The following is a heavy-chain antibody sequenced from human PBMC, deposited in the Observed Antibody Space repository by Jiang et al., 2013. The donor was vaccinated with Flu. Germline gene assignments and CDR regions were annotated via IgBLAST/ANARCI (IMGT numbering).Heavy chain of an antibody. CDR3: ARLRGYCSGGSCYYYYGYGR. V-gene: IGHV5-51*01. CDR1: GYSFTSYW. Sequence: GAEVKKPGESLKISCKGSGYSFTSYWIGWVRQMPGKGLEWMGIIYPGDSDTRYGPSFQGQVTISADKSISTAYLQWSSLKASDTAMYYCARLRGYCSGGSCYYYYGYGRLGPRGPRSPSP. CDR2: IYPGDSDT. J-gene: IGHJ6*02. D-gene: IGHD2-15*01.